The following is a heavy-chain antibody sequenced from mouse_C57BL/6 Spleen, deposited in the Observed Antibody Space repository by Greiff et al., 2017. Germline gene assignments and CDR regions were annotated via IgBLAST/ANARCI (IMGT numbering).Heavy chain of an antibody. V-gene: IGHV3-1*01. Sequence: EVMLVESGPGMVKPSQSLSLTCTVTGYSITSGYDWHWIRHFPGNKLEWMGYISYSGSTNYNPSLKSRISITHDTSKNHFFLKLNSVTTEDTATYYCARGGLLRGFDYWGQGTTLTVSS. CDR2: ISYSGST. CDR3: ARGGLLRGFDY. D-gene: IGHD1-1*01. J-gene: IGHJ2*01. CDR1: GYSITSGYD.